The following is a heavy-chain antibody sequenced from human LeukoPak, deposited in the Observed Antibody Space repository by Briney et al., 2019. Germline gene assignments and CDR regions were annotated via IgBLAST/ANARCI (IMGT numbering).Heavy chain of an antibody. CDR2: ISSSGSTL. CDR1: GFTFSDYY. D-gene: IGHD1-20*01. J-gene: IGHJ4*02. V-gene: IGHV3-11*01. CDR3: ARRGYNWNAIDY. Sequence: GGSLRLSCAASGFTFSDYYMSWIRQAPGKGLEWVSYISSSGSTLYYADAVKGRITISRDNAKNSLYLQMNSLRAEDTAVYYCARRGYNWNAIDYWGQGTLVTVSS.